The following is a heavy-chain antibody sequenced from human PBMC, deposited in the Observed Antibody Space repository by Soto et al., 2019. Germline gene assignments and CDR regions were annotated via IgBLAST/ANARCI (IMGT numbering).Heavy chain of an antibody. V-gene: IGHV4-39*01. CDR3: ARPEDGTLLKFDY. CDR1: GCSIGDSYDY. CDR2: VFYTGFT. Sequence: SATLSLTCTVSGCSIGDSYDYWVWLRQSPGKGPEWIGSVFYTGFTSYNPSLESRVSVSVDTSKNQFSLKVSGVSAADTAMYYCARPEDGTLLKFDYWGQGTLVTVSS. J-gene: IGHJ4*02. D-gene: IGHD1-1*01.